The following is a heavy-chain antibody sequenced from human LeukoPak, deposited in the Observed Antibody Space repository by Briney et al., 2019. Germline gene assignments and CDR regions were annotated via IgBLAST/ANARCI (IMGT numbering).Heavy chain of an antibody. D-gene: IGHD3-22*01. CDR3: ARDVPSSGFDY. CDR2: IKQDGSEK. V-gene: IGHV3-7*01. CDR1: GFTFSSYW. Sequence: GGSLSLSCAPSGFTFSSYWMSWVRQAPGKGLEWVANIKQDGSEKYYVDSVKGRFTISRDNAKNTLYLQMNSLRDEDTAVYSCARDVPSSGFDYWGQGTLVTVSS. J-gene: IGHJ4*02.